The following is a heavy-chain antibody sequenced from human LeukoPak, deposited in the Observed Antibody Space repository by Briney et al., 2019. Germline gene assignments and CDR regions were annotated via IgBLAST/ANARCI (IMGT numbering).Heavy chain of an antibody. CDR1: GGSVSSGSYY. J-gene: IGHJ2*01. D-gene: IGHD1-14*01. V-gene: IGHV4-61*01. Sequence: PSETLSLTCTVSGGSVSSGSYYWSWIRQPPGKGLEWICYVYYHGGTNYNPSLKSRVTISVDTSKNQFSLKLTSVTAADTAVYYCARRVGTRDWYFDLWGRGTLVTVSS. CDR2: VYYHGGT. CDR3: ARRVGTRDWYFDL.